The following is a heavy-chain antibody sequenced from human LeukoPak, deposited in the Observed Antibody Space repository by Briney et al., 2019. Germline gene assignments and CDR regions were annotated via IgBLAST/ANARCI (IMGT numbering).Heavy chain of an antibody. CDR1: GFTLSSYS. J-gene: IGHJ4*02. CDR3: ARAVDNYYGSGSYAY. CDR2: IDVATGLS. Sequence: GGSLRLSCAVSGFTLSSYSMSWVRQAPGKGLEWVSPIDVATGLSYYADSVKGRFTISRDNAENSLYLQMNSLRAEDTALYYCARAVDNYYGSGSYAYWGQGALVTVSS. D-gene: IGHD3-10*01. V-gene: IGHV3-21*04.